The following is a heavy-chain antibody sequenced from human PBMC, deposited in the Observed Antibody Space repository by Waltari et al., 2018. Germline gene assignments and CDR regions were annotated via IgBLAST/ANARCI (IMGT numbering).Heavy chain of an antibody. CDR2: IRYDGSNK. CDR3: AKGREEGYFDY. Sequence: QVQLVESGGGVVQPGGSLRLSCAASGFTFSSYGMHWVRQAPGKGLEWVAFIRYDGSNKYYADSVKGRFTISRDNSKNTLYLQMNSLRAEDTAVYYCAKGREEGYFDYWGQGTLVTVSS. D-gene: IGHD6-13*01. CDR1: GFTFSSYG. J-gene: IGHJ4*02. V-gene: IGHV3-30*02.